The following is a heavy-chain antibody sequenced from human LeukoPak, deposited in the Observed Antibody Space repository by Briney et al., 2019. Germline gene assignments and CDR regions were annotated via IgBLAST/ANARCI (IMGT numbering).Heavy chain of an antibody. CDR1: GLTFSSYS. D-gene: IGHD6-13*01. V-gene: IGHV3-23*01. CDR2: ISANGSGT. Sequence: GGSLRLSCAASGLTFSSYSMSWGRQAPGKGLFWVSGISANGSGTYYADSVKGRFTTSRDNSKNTLYLQMNSLGAEDTAVYYCAKDAAGPEYWGQGTLVTVSS. J-gene: IGHJ4*02. CDR3: AKDAAGPEY.